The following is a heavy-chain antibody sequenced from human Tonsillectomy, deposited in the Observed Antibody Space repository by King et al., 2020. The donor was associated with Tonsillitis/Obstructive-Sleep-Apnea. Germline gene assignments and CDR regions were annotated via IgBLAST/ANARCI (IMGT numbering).Heavy chain of an antibody. CDR1: GGSFSDYY. CDR3: ARGDIVVVPAAHYYYYYLDV. Sequence: VQLPQWGAGLLKPSETLSLTCAVYGGSFSDYYWNWIRQPPGKGLEWIGEINHSGSTNYNPSLKSRVTISVDTSKNQFSLKLSSVTAADTAVYYCARGDIVVVPAAHYYYYYLDVWGKGTTVTVSS. V-gene: IGHV4-34*01. D-gene: IGHD2-2*01. CDR2: INHSGST. J-gene: IGHJ6*03.